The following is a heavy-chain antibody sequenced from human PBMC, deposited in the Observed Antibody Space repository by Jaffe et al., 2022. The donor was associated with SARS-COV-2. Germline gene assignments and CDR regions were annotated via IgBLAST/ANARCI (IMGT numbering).Heavy chain of an antibody. CDR2: ISGAGGST. D-gene: IGHD5-12*01. J-gene: IGHJ4*02. CDR3: VKIGTGGYGSRNYFDY. V-gene: IGHV3-64D*09. Sequence: EVQLVESGGGLVQVGGSLRLSCSASGFTFSTYAIHWVRQAPGKGLEYVSAISGAGGSTYYADSVKGRFTISRDNSKNTLFLQMSSLRAEDTAVYYCVKIGTGGYGSRNYFDYWGQGTLVTVSS. CDR1: GFTFSTYA.